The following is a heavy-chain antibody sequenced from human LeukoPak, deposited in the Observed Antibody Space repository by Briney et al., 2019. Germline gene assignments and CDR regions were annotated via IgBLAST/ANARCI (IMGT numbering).Heavy chain of an antibody. D-gene: IGHD6-13*01. Sequence: NPSETLSLTCIVSGGSMSGYYWSWIRQPAGKGLEWIGRIHTSGSTNYNPSLKSRVTMSVDTSKNQFSLKLTSVTAADTAVYYCARAGYSSTWLFDYWGQGNLVTVSS. CDR3: ARAGYSSTWLFDY. V-gene: IGHV4-4*07. CDR2: IHTSGST. CDR1: GGSMSGYY. J-gene: IGHJ4*02.